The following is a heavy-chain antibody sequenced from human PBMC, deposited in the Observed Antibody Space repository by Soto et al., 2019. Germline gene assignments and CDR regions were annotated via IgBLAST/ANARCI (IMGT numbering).Heavy chain of an antibody. CDR2: ISGSGGST. CDR3: AKVPYGDSLEEFDY. J-gene: IGHJ4*02. D-gene: IGHD4-17*01. V-gene: IGHV3-23*01. Sequence: EVQLLESGGGLVQPGGSLRLSCAASGFTFSSYAMSWVRQAPGKGLEWVSAISGSGGSTYYADSVKGRFTISRDNSKNTPYLQMNSLRDEDTAVYYCAKVPYGDSLEEFDYWGQGPLVTVSS. CDR1: GFTFSSYA.